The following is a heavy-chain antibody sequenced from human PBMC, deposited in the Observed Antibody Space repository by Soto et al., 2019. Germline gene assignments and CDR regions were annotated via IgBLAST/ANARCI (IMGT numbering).Heavy chain of an antibody. CDR2: LYYRGTT. CDR3: FGVLDETLES. D-gene: IGHD3-16*01. Sequence: SETLSLTCKVSGGSFTNSSYHWGWIRQTPGKGLEWIATLYYRGTTDYNSALRSRATMSVDTSKDHFSLTLTSVTVAATAVHFCFGVLDETLESWGQGTPAT. V-gene: IGHV4-39*02. CDR1: GGSFTNSSYH. J-gene: IGHJ5*01.